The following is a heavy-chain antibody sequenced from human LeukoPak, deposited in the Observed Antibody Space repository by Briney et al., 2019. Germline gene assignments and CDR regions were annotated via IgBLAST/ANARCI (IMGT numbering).Heavy chain of an antibody. V-gene: IGHV4-61*01. Sequence: SETLSLTCTVSGGSVSSGSYCWSWIRQPPGKGLEWLGYIYYSGSTNYNPSLKSRVTISVDTSKNQFSLKLSSVTAADTAVYYCARENDYDSSGSFDYWGQGTLVTVSS. CDR2: IYYSGST. CDR1: GGSVSSGSYC. CDR3: ARENDYDSSGSFDY. D-gene: IGHD3-22*01. J-gene: IGHJ4*02.